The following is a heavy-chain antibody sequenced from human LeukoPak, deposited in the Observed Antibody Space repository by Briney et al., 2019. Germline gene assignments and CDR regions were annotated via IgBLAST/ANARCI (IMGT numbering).Heavy chain of an antibody. CDR2: ISSSSSYI. Sequence: KPGGSLRLSCAASGFTFSSYCMNWIRQAPGKGLEWVSSISSSSSYIYYADSGKGRFTISRDNAKHSLYLQMNSLIGEERGVYYCARVGSLDYWGQGTLVTVSS. CDR3: ARVGSLDY. V-gene: IGHV3-21*01. CDR1: GFTFSSYC. D-gene: IGHD3-10*01. J-gene: IGHJ4*02.